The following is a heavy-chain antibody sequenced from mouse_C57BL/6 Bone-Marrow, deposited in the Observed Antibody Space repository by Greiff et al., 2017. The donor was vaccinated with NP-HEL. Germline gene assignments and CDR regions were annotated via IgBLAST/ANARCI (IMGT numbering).Heavy chain of an antibody. CDR3: ARSPITTVVANYAMDY. V-gene: IGHV1-4*01. J-gene: IGHJ4*01. D-gene: IGHD1-1*01. CDR2: INPSSGYT. Sequence: VQLQQSGAELARPGASVKMSCKASGYTFTSYTMHWVKQRPGQGLEWIGYINPSSGYTKYNQKFKDKATLTADKSSSTAYMQLSSLTSEDSAVYYCARSPITTVVANYAMDYWGQGTSVTVSS. CDR1: GYTFTSYT.